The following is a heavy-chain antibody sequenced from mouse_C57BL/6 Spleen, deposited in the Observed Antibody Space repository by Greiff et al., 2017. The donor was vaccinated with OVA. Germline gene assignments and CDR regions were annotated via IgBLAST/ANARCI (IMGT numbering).Heavy chain of an antibody. CDR1: GYTFTSYW. V-gene: IGHV1-59*01. CDR2: IDPSDSYT. D-gene: IGHD1-1*01. J-gene: IGHJ4*01. CDR3: AYYGSSYGNYYAMDY. Sequence: QVQLKQPGAELVRPGTSVKLSCKASGYTFTSYWMHWVKQRPGQGLEWIGVIDPSDSYTNYNQKFKGKATLTVDTSSSTAYMQLSSLTSEDSAVYYCAYYGSSYGNYYAMDYWGQGTSVTVSS.